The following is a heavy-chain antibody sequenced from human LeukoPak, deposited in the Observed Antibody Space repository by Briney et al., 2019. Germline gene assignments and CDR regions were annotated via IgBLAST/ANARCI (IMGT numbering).Heavy chain of an antibody. Sequence: ASVKVSCKASGYAFTSYGITWVRQAPGQGLEWMGWISAKRGNTDYAQKLQGRVTMTTDTSTSTAYMELRSLRSDDTAVYYCARDLYSLSTYYYDSSGYQEFDYWGQGTLVTVSS. D-gene: IGHD3-22*01. CDR1: GYAFTSYG. CDR2: ISAKRGNT. J-gene: IGHJ4*02. CDR3: ARDLYSLSTYYYDSSGYQEFDY. V-gene: IGHV1-18*01.